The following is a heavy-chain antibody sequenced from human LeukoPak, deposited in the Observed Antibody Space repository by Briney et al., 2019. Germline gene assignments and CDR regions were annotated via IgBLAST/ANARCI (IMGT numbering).Heavy chain of an antibody. CDR3: AKDRQWLVSSFDY. V-gene: IGHV3-23*01. CDR1: GFTFSSYA. D-gene: IGHD6-19*01. J-gene: IGHJ4*02. CDR2: ISGSAGST. Sequence: GGSLRLSCAASGFTFSSYAMSWVRQAPGKGLEWVSVISGSAGSTYYADSVKGRFTISRDNSKNTLYLQMNSLRAEDTAVYYCAKDRQWLVSSFDYWGQGTLVTVSS.